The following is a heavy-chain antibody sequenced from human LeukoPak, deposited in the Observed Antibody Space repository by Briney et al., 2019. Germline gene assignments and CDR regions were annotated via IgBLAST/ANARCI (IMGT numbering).Heavy chain of an antibody. CDR3: ARDRCSSTSCHLWDYFDY. CDR1: GGTFSSYA. J-gene: IGHJ4*02. CDR2: IIPIFGTA. D-gene: IGHD2-2*01. V-gene: IGHV1-69*05. Sequence: SVKVSCKASGGTFSSYAISWVRQAPGQGLEWMGRIIPIFGTANYAQKFQGRVTTTTDESTSTAYMELSSLRSEDTAVYYCARDRCSSTSCHLWDYFDYWGQGTLVTVSS.